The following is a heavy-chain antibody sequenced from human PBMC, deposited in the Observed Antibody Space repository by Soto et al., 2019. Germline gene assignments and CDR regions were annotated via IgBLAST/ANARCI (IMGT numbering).Heavy chain of an antibody. V-gene: IGHV1-46*01. D-gene: IGHD5-12*01. CDR3: ARDPIRDGYNNGLDY. CDR1: GYTFTTFH. CDR2: INPIGGST. J-gene: IGHJ4*02. Sequence: ASVKVSCKASGYTFTTFHVHWVRQAPGQGLEWVGLINPIGGSTKYAQDFQGRLTLTRDTSTSTVYMVLSSLTSEDTAVYYCARDPIRDGYNNGLDYWGRGTLVTVSS.